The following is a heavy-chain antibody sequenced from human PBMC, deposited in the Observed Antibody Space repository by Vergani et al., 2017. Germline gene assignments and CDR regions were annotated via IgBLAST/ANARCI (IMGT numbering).Heavy chain of an antibody. CDR1: GYPFTNDW. CDR2: IYPDDSVA. J-gene: IGHJ3*01. CDR3: AGQSTFCGGGCFSVAVED. D-gene: IGHD2-21*02. V-gene: IGHV5-51*01. Sequence: EVRLVQSGAVVKKSGESLKISCQSSGYPFTNDWIGWVRQLPGEGFEWMGVIYPDDSVAKYIPSFQGRVTLSVDLSISTAYLHWKSLEASHSAMYYWAGQSTFCGGGCFSVAVEDWGQGTMVTVSS.